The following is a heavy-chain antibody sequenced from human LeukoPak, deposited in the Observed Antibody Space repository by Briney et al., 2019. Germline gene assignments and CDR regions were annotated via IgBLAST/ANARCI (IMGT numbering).Heavy chain of an antibody. CDR1: GYSFTNYW. D-gene: IGHD3-10*01. J-gene: IGHJ6*02. CDR3: ARSLPGTMLRGYGIDV. CDR2: IYPGDSDT. Sequence: GESLKISWKASGYSFTNYWIGWVRQMPGKGLELIGIIYPGDSDTRYRPSFQGQVTISADKSKSTAYLQWGSLKASDTAMYYCARSLPGTMLRGYGIDVWGQGTTVTVSS. V-gene: IGHV5-51*01.